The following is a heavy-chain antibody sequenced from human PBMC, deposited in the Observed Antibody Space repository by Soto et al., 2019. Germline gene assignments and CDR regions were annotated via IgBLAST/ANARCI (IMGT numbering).Heavy chain of an antibody. Sequence: PSETLSLTCTVSGGSISSGDYYWSWIRQPPGKGLEWIGYIYYSGSTYYNPSLKSRVTISVDTSKNQFSLKLSSVTAADTAVYYCARHAVHSSGLTDDWGQGTRVTVAS. CDR3: ARHAVHSSGLTDD. CDR1: GGSISSGDYY. CDR2: IYYSGST. D-gene: IGHD6-19*01. V-gene: IGHV4-30-4*01. J-gene: IGHJ4*02.